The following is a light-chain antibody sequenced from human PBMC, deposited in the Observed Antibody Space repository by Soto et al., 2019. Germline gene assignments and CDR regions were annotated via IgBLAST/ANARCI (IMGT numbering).Light chain of an antibody. Sequence: EIVLTQSPGTLSLSPGERATLSCRASQSVSSSYLAWYQQKPGQAPRLLIYGASSRATGIPDRFSGSGSGTGFTLPINCPEHDCFADDDCPHYGSSLFPFGPGTKVDIK. CDR2: GAS. J-gene: IGKJ3*01. V-gene: IGKV3-20*01. CDR3: PHYGSSLFP. CDR1: QSVSSSY.